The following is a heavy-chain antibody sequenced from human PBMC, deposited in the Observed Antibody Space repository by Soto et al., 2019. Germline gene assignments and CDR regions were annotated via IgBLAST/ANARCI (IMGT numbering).Heavy chain of an antibody. Sequence: QIQLVQSGAEVKKPGASVKVSCKASGYSFTSYGITWVRQAPGQGPEWLGWITAENGNTNYAQKFQGRSTMTTDTSTNTAFMELRGVRSDDTAVYYCARGVLEWLPTSGFDYWGQGTLVTVSS. J-gene: IGHJ4*02. CDR3: ARGVLEWLPTSGFDY. CDR1: GYSFTSYG. CDR2: ITAENGNT. V-gene: IGHV1-18*04. D-gene: IGHD5-12*01.